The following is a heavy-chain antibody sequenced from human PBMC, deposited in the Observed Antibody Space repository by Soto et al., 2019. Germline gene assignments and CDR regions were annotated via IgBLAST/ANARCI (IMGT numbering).Heavy chain of an antibody. V-gene: IGHV3-23*01. Sequence: GGSLRLSCAASGFTFSSYAMSWVRHAPGKGLAWVLSITGIGGSTYYANSVKGRLTISRDNSKNTLYLQMNTLRAEDTAVYYCAGGGTSANYAFDIWGQGTLVTVSS. CDR1: GFTFSSYA. D-gene: IGHD2-8*02. CDR3: AGGGTSANYAFDI. CDR2: ITGIGGST. J-gene: IGHJ3*02.